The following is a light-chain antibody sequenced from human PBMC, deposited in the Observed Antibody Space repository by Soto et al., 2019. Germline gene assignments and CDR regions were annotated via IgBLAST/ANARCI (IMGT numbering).Light chain of an antibody. CDR2: GAS. Sequence: EIVLTQSPGTLSLSPGERATLSCRASQRVSSSYLAWYQQKPGQAPSLLMYGASSRATGTPDRFSGSGARTDFTRTISRLEPEDLAVYYCQQYDNWRTFGPGTKVDIK. CDR3: QQYDNWRT. V-gene: IGKV3-20*01. J-gene: IGKJ3*01. CDR1: QRVSSSY.